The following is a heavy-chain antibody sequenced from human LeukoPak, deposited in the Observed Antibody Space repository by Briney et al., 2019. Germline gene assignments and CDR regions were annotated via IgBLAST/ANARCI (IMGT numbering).Heavy chain of an antibody. V-gene: IGHV4-59*01. CDR3: ARAGYSSGWYAYDYHYGMDA. CDR1: GGSISSYY. CDR2: IYYSGST. J-gene: IGHJ6*02. Sequence: SETLSLTRTVSGGSISSYYWSWIRQPPGKGLEWIGYIYYSGSTNYNPSLKSRVTISVDTSKNQFSLKLSSVTAADTAVYYCARAGYSSGWYAYDYHYGMDAWGQGTTVTVSS. D-gene: IGHD6-19*01.